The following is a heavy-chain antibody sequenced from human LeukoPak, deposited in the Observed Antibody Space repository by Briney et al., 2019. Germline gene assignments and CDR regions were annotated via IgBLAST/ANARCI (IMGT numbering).Heavy chain of an antibody. CDR2: INPNSGGT. D-gene: IGHD3-10*01. Sequence: ASVKVSCKASGYTFTGYYMHWVRQAPGQGLEWMGWINPNSGGTNYAQKFQGWVTMTRDTSISTAYMELSRLRSDDTAVYYCARSRQGLYYGSGVRCNWFDGWGQGTLVTVSS. CDR3: ARSRQGLYYGSGVRCNWFDG. J-gene: IGHJ5*02. CDR1: GYTFTGYY. V-gene: IGHV1-2*04.